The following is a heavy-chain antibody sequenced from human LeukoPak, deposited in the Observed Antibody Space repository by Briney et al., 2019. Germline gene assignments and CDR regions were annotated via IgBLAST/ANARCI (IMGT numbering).Heavy chain of an antibody. Sequence: GGSLRLSCAASGFTFSSYAMHWVRQAPDKGLEWVAVISHDGSNKYYADSVKGRFSISRDNSKNTLYLQMNGLRAEETAMHYCATPYTSGWSLYFDNWGQGTLVTVSS. CDR3: ATPYTSGWSLYFDN. V-gene: IGHV3-30-3*01. J-gene: IGHJ4*02. CDR1: GFTFSSYA. D-gene: IGHD6-19*01. CDR2: ISHDGSNK.